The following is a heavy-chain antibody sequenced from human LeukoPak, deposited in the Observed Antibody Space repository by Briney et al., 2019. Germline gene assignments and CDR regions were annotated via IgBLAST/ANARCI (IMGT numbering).Heavy chain of an antibody. V-gene: IGHV3-23*01. Sequence: GGSLRLSCAASGFTCSSYAMSWVRQAPGKGLEWVSAISGSGGSTYYADSVKGRFTISRDNSKNTLYLQMNSLRAEDTAVYYCAKTKSKRIAAAGTFDYWGQGTLVTVSS. CDR2: ISGSGGST. CDR1: GFTCSSYA. D-gene: IGHD6-13*01. J-gene: IGHJ4*02. CDR3: AKTKSKRIAAAGTFDY.